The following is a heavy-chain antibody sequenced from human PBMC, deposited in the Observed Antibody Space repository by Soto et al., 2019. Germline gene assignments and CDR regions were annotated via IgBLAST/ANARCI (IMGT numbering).Heavy chain of an antibody. CDR2: IWYDGSNK. J-gene: IGHJ3*02. V-gene: IGHV3-33*01. CDR1: GFTFSSYG. Sequence: EGSLRLSCAASGFTFSSYGMHWVRQAPGKGLEWVAVIWYDGSNKYYAYSVKGRFTISRDNSKNTLYLQMNSLRAEDTALYFCARDRTENPYVAFVIWGQGTMVTV. CDR3: ARDRTENPYVAFVI. D-gene: IGHD3-10*02.